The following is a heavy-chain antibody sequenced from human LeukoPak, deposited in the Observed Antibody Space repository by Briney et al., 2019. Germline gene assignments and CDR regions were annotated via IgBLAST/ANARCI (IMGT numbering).Heavy chain of an antibody. CDR3: ARHFGKRYCSSTSCYPVRGYAFDI. Sequence: SETLSLTCAVYGGSFSGYYWSWIRQPPGKGLEWIGEINHSGSTNYNPSPKSRVTISVDTSKNQFSLKLSSVTAADTAVYYCARHFGKRYCSSTSCYPVRGYAFDIWGQGTMVTVSS. J-gene: IGHJ3*02. D-gene: IGHD2-2*01. CDR1: GGSFSGYY. CDR2: INHSGST. V-gene: IGHV4-34*01.